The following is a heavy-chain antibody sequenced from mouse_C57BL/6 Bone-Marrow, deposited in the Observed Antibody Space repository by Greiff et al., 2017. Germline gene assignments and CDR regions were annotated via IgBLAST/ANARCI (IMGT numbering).Heavy chain of an antibody. V-gene: IGHV8-12*01. D-gene: IGHD1-1*01. Sequence: QVQLQQSGPGILQSSQTLSLTCSFSGFSLSTSGMGVSWIRQPSGKGLEWLAHIYWDDDKRYNPSLKSRLTISKDTSRNQVFLKITSVDTADTATYYCARRAFISTVSYWYFDVWGTGTTVTVSS. CDR3: ARRAFISTVSYWYFDV. CDR2: IYWDDDK. CDR1: GFSLSTSGMG. J-gene: IGHJ1*03.